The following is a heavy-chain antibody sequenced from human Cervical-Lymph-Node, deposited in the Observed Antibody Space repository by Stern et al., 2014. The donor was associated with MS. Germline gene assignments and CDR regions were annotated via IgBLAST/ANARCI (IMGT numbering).Heavy chain of an antibody. J-gene: IGHJ3*01. CDR3: AKFVQHWLIRGADAFDV. V-gene: IGHV3-23*04. CDR1: GFTFSSYA. CDR2: IRYSSGRT. D-gene: IGHD6-19*01. Sequence: EVKLVESGGGLVQPGGSLRLSCAASGFTFSSYAMSWVRPAPGQGLEWVSTIRYSSGRTSYADSAKGRFTLSKETTKNTVYLHMNSLRAEDTAVYYCAKFVQHWLIRGADAFDVWGQGTMVTVSS.